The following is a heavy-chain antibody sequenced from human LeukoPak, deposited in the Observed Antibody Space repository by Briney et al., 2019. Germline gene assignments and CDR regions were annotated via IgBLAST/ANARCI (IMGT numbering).Heavy chain of an antibody. J-gene: IGHJ6*02. CDR3: AKAMSIAAPPGFYYYYGMDV. D-gene: IGHD6-6*01. CDR1: GFTFSSYA. Sequence: QAGGSLRLSCAASGFTFSSYAMSWVRQAPGKGLEWVSAISGSGGSTYYADSVKGRFTISRDNSKNTLYLQMNSLRAEDTAVYYCAKAMSIAAPPGFYYYYGMDVWGQGTTVTVSS. CDR2: ISGSGGST. V-gene: IGHV3-23*01.